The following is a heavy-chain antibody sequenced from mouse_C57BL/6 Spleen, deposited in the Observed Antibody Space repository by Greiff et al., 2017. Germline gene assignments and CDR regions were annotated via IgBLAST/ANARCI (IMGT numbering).Heavy chain of an antibody. D-gene: IGHD2-2*01. V-gene: IGHV1-64*01. J-gene: IGHJ2*01. CDR3: ARNLLWLRDY. CDR1: GYTFTSYW. CDR2: IHPNSGST. Sequence: QVQLQQPGAELVKPGASVTLSCKASGYTFTSYWMHWVKQRPGQGLEWIGMIHPNSGSTNYNEKFKSKATLTVDKSSSTADMQLSSLTSDDSAVYYCARNLLWLRDYWGQGTTLTVSS.